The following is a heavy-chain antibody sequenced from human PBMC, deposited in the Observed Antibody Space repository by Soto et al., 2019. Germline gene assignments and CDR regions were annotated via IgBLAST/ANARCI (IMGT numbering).Heavy chain of an antibody. CDR3: AHAFGGRSLY. D-gene: IGHD1-26*01. V-gene: IGHV2-5*02. Sequence: QITLKESGPPLVKPTQTLTLTCTFSGFSLSTSRVGVGWIRQPPGKALEWLAVIYWDDAKTYRPSLKSRLTITKDTAKNQGALTLTSMDPVDTATYYCAHAFGGRSLYWGQGTLVTVSS. J-gene: IGHJ4*02. CDR2: IYWDDAK. CDR1: GFSLSTSRVG.